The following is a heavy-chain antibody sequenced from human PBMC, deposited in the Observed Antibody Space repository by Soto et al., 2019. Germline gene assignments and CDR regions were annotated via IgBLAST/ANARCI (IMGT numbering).Heavy chain of an antibody. CDR2: FYYSGST. V-gene: IGHV4-59*08. CDR1: GGSISSYY. D-gene: IGHD4-17*01. J-gene: IGHJ4*02. Sequence: ASETLSLTCTVSGGSISSYYWSWIRQPPGKGLEWIGYFYYSGSTNYNPSLKSRVTISVDTSKNQFSLKLSSVTAADTAVYYCARRYGPGFDYWGQGTLVTVSS. CDR3: ARRYGPGFDY.